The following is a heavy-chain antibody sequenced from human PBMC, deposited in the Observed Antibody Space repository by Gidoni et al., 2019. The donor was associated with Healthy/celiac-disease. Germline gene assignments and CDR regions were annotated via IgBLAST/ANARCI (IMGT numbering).Heavy chain of an antibody. CDR2: INHSGST. CDR1: GGPFSAYY. D-gene: IGHD3-10*01. CDR3: ARGRPMGSDPQWGGFNFDY. J-gene: IGHJ4*02. V-gene: IGHV4-34*01. Sequence: QVQLQQWGAGLLKPSETLSLTCAAYGGPFSAYYWSWIRPPPGKGLEWIGEINHSGSTNYIPSLKSRVTISVDTSKNQFSLKLSSVTAADTAVYYCARGRPMGSDPQWGGFNFDYWGQGTLVTVSS.